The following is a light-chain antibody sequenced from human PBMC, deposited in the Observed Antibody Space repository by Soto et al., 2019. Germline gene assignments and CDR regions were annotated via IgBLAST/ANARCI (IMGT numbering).Light chain of an antibody. J-gene: IGKJ2*01. CDR1: QSVSSSY. V-gene: IGKV3-20*01. Sequence: EIVLTQSPGTLSLSPGERATLSCRASQSVSSSYLAWYQQKPGQAPRLLIYGASSRATGIPDRFSGSGSETDFTLTISRLEPEDFAVYYCQQYGSSPVAFGQGTKLEIK. CDR2: GAS. CDR3: QQYGSSPVA.